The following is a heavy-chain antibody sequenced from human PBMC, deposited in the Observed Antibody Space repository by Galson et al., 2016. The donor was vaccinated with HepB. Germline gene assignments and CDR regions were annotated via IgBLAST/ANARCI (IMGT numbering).Heavy chain of an antibody. CDR1: GFTFSTNW. J-gene: IGHJ5*02. CDR2: INGDGSST. V-gene: IGHV3-74*01. D-gene: IGHD2-15*01. CDR3: ARDRHCYGGTCYAGS. Sequence: SLRLSCAASGFTFSTNWMHWVRQVPGKGLVWVSRINGDGSSTSYADSVRGRLTISRDNAKNTLYLQMNSLRAEDTAVYYCARDRHCYGGTCYAGSWGQGTLVTVSS.